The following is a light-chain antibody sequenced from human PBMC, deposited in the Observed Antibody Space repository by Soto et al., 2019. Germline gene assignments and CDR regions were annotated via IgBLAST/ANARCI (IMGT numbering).Light chain of an antibody. CDR1: SRDVGGYNF. CDR3: SSYTSSSTLV. Sequence: QSALTQPAPVPGPLGQSITISCTGTSRDVGGYNFVSWYQLHPGKAPKPRIYEVSNRPSGVSNRFSGSKSGNTASLTISGLQAEDEADYYCSSYTSSSTLVFGGGTKLTVL. V-gene: IGLV2-14*01. CDR2: EVS. J-gene: IGLJ2*01.